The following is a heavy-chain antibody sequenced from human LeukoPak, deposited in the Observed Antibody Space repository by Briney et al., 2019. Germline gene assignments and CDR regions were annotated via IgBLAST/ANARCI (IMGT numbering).Heavy chain of an antibody. V-gene: IGHV3-48*03. CDR1: GVTFSSYE. J-gene: IGHJ4*02. Sequence: QPGGSLRLSCAASGVTFSSYEMNWVRQAPGKGLEWVSYISSSGSTIYYADSVKGRFTISRDNAKNSLYLQMNSLRAEDTAVYYCARGPMVRGPTADYWGQGTLVTVSS. CDR3: ARGPMVRGPTADY. CDR2: ISSSGSTI. D-gene: IGHD3-10*01.